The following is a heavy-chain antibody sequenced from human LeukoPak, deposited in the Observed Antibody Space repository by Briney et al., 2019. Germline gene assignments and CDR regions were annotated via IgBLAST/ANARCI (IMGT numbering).Heavy chain of an antibody. CDR2: IYYSGST. J-gene: IGHJ4*02. D-gene: IGHD5-18*01. Sequence: PSETLSLTCTVSGGSISTYHWSWIRQPPGKGPEWIGYIYYSGSTNYNPSLKSRATMSLDTSNNQFSLKLSSVTTADTAVYYCARGYNTYKSKFGYWGQGTLVTVSS. CDR1: GGSISTYH. V-gene: IGHV4-59*01. CDR3: ARGYNTYKSKFGY.